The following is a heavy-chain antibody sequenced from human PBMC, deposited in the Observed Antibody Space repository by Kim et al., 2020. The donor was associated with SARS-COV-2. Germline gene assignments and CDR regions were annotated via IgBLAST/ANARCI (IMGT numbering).Heavy chain of an antibody. D-gene: IGHD4-17*01. J-gene: IGHJ1*01. V-gene: IGHV3-15*01. Sequence: APVKGRFTISRDDSKSTLYLQMNSLKTEDTAVYYCTTDPTVTTRGAYFQHWGQGTLVTVSS. CDR3: TTDPTVTTRGAYFQH.